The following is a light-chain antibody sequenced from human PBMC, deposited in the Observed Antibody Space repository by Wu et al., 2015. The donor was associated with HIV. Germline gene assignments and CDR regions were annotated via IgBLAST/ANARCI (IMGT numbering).Light chain of an antibody. CDR2: AAS. J-gene: IGKJ5*01. Sequence: DIQMTRSPSSVSASVGDRVTITCRASQDIGSWLTWYQQKPGEAPRLLIYAASSLKSGVPSRFSGSASGTEFTLIISSLQPEDFATYYCQQANSFPITFGQGTRLEIK. CDR3: QQANSFPIT. V-gene: IGKV1-12*01. CDR1: QDIGSW.